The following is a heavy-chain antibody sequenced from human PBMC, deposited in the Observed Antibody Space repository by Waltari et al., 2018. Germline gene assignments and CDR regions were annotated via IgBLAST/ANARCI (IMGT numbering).Heavy chain of an antibody. V-gene: IGHV3-48*01. CDR1: GFTFSSYS. J-gene: IGHJ6*02. CDR3: AREMKGALYSSGWPYYYYGMDV. CDR2: ISSSSSTI. D-gene: IGHD6-19*01. Sequence: EVQLVESGGGLVQPGGSLRLSCAASGFTFSSYSMNWFRQAPGKGLDWVSYISSSSSTIYYADSVKGRFTISRDNAKNSLYLQMNSLRAEDTAVYYCAREMKGALYSSGWPYYYYGMDVWGQGTTVTVSS.